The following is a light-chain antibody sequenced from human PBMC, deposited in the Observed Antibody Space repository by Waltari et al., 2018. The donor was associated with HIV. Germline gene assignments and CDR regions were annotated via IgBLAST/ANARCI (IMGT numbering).Light chain of an antibody. CDR2: EVS. CDR3: NSYTSISTWV. J-gene: IGLJ3*02. Sequence: QSALPQPASVSASPRQSTPIPCTATSRDVGSYCLSSGDQQHPGKAPKLMIYEVSNRPAGVSHRFSGSKSGNTASLTISGLQPEDEADYYCNSYTSISTWVFGGGTKLTVL. CDR1: SRDVGSYCL. V-gene: IGLV2-14*01.